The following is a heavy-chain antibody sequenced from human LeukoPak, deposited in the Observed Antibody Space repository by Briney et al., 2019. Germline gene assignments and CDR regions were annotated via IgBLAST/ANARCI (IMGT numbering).Heavy chain of an antibody. D-gene: IGHD3-3*01. CDR3: ARVNYDFWSGYYHQNYYFDY. Sequence: ASVKVSCKASGGTFSSYAISWVRQAPGQGLEWMGGIIPIFGTANYAQKLQGRVTMTTDTSTSTAYMELRSLRSDDTAVYYCARVNYDFWSGYYHQNYYFDYWGQGTLVTVSS. CDR2: IIPIFGTA. CDR1: GGTFSSYA. V-gene: IGHV1-69*05. J-gene: IGHJ4*02.